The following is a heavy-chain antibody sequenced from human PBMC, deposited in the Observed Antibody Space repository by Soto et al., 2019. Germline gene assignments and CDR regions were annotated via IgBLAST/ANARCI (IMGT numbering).Heavy chain of an antibody. J-gene: IGHJ3*02. V-gene: IGHV1-18*01. Sequence: ASVKVSCKASGYTFTSYGISWVRQAPGQGLEWMGWISAYNGNTNYAQKLQGRVTMTTDTSTSTAYMELRGLRSDDTAVYYCASSYDSSGYYPGVGAFDIWGQGTMVTVSS. CDR2: ISAYNGNT. D-gene: IGHD3-22*01. CDR1: GYTFTSYG. CDR3: ASSYDSSGYYPGVGAFDI.